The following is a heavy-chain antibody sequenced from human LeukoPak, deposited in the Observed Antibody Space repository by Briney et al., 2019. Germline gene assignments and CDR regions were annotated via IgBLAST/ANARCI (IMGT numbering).Heavy chain of an antibody. CDR1: GFTVRSNY. V-gene: IGHV3-66*01. Sequence: GGSLRLSCAASGFTVRSNYMSWVRQAPGKGLEWVSLIYNGGSTYYADSVKGRFIISRHNSKNTLYLQMNSLRAEDTAVYYFASAYTYGKVDYWGQGTLVTVSS. D-gene: IGHD5-18*01. CDR2: IYNGGST. J-gene: IGHJ4*02. CDR3: ASAYTYGKVDY.